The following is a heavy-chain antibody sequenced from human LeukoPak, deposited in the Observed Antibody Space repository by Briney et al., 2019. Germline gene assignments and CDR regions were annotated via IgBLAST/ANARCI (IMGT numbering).Heavy chain of an antibody. CDR3: ARLWGPKFYMDV. CDR1: GYSISSGFY. J-gene: IGHJ6*03. CDR2: FYHSGST. V-gene: IGHV4-38-2*01. Sequence: PSETLSLTCAVSGYSISSGFYWGWIPLPPGKGLGWIGSFYHSGSTYYNPSLKSRVAMSVDTSKNQYSLKLSSVTAADTAVYYCARLWGPKFYMDVWGKGTTVTVSS. D-gene: IGHD3-16*01.